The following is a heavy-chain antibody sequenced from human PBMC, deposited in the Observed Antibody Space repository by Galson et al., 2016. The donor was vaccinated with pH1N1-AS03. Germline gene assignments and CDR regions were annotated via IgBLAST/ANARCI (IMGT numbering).Heavy chain of an antibody. D-gene: IGHD1-1*01. Sequence: ETLSLTCSVSGGSISSYYWNWLRQPAGKGLEWIGRMHISGSINYNPSLKSRVTMSVDTSKNQFSLKLSSVTAADTAVYYCAGGYVNWIDPWGQGTLVTVS. CDR3: AGGYVNWIDP. CDR2: MHISGSI. V-gene: IGHV4-4*07. CDR1: GGSISSYY. J-gene: IGHJ5*02.